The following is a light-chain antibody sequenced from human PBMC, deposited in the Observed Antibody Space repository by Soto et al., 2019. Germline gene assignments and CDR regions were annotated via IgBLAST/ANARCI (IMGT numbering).Light chain of an antibody. Sequence: EIVLTQSPATLSLSPGERATLSCRASQSVSSYLAWYQQKPGQAPRLLIYDASNRATGIPARFSGSGSGTDFTLTISSLEPEDFAVYYCQQRRDTFGQGTKLEIK. J-gene: IGKJ2*01. CDR3: QQRRDT. CDR1: QSVSSY. V-gene: IGKV3-11*01. CDR2: DAS.